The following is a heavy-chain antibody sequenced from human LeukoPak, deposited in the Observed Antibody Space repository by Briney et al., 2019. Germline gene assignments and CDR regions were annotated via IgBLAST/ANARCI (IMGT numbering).Heavy chain of an antibody. J-gene: IGHJ4*02. CDR3: AKVMATYFDY. D-gene: IGHD5-24*01. V-gene: IGHV4-59*12. Sequence: SETLSLTCTVSGGSISSYYWSWLRQPPGKGLEGIGYIYYSGSTYYNPSLKSRVTISVDTYKNQFSLKITSVTAADTAVYYCAKVMATYFDYWGQGTLVTASS. CDR1: GGSISSYY. CDR2: IYYSGST.